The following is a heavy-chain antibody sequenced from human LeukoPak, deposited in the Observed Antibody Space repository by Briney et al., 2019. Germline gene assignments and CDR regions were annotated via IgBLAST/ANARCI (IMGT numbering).Heavy chain of an antibody. CDR2: ISAYNGNT. V-gene: IGHV1-18*01. D-gene: IGHD3-10*01. Sequence: ASVKVSCKASGYTFTSYGISWVRQAPGQGLEWMGWISAYNGNTNYAQKLKGRVTMTTDTSTSTAYMELRSLRSDDTAVYYCARDRGFGELLSFDYWGQGTLVTVSS. CDR3: ARDRGFGELLSFDY. J-gene: IGHJ4*02. CDR1: GYTFTSYG.